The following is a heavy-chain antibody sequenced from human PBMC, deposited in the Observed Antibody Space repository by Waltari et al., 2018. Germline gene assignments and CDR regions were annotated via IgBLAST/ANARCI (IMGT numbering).Heavy chain of an antibody. CDR2: IYPRDSDT. Sequence: EVQLVQPGAELKKPGESLRISCEGYGSSFTSYWIGWGRQMPGKGLEWLGIIYPRDSDTRYSPSFQGQVTISAEKSISTAYLQWSSLKASDTAMYYCARHRGTGAFDIWGQGTMVTVSS. CDR1: GSSFTSYW. CDR3: ARHRGTGAFDI. J-gene: IGHJ3*02. V-gene: IGHV5-51*01.